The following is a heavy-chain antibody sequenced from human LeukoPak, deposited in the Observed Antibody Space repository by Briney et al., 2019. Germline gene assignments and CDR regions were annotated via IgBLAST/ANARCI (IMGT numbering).Heavy chain of an antibody. CDR2: IKQDGSEK. CDR3: VSKKAMSA. CDR1: GFAFNSNW. D-gene: IGHD5-24*01. Sequence: GGSLRLSCVASGFAFNSNWMNWVRPAPGKGLEGVANIKQDGSEKYYVDSVKGRFTISRDHDQHSLYLEMTSLTGEDTAVYYWVSKKAMSAWGQGTLGTASS. V-gene: IGHV3-7*01. J-gene: IGHJ4*02.